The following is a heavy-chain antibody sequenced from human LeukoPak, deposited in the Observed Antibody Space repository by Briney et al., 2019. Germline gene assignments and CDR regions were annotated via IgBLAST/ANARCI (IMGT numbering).Heavy chain of an antibody. CDR2: TIPIFGTA. CDR3: ARDRGEQWLADY. D-gene: IGHD6-19*01. CDR1: GGTFSSYA. J-gene: IGHJ4*02. Sequence: GASVKVSCKASGGTFSSYAISWVRQAPGQGLEWMGGTIPIFGTANYAQKFQGRVTITADESTSTAYMELSSLRSEDTAVYYCARDRGEQWLADYWGQGTLVTVSS. V-gene: IGHV1-69*13.